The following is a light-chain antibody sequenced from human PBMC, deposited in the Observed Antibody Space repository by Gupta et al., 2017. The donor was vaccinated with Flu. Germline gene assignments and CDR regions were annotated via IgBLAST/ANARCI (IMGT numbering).Light chain of an antibody. V-gene: IGKV3-11*01. CDR3: QQRSSWPRT. CDR1: ENVNSH. CDR2: DVC. J-gene: IGKJ2*01. Sequence: PATLSLSPGERATHVCMSSENVNSHSAWHQEAAGQAPRVLIYDVCDCATGILARFSGSGSGTDFTRTIGSLVPEDFAVYFLQQRSSWPRTFGEGTKLEIK.